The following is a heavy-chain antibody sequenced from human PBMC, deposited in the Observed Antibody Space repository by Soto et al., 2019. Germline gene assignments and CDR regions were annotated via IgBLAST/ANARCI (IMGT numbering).Heavy chain of an antibody. CDR2: IYYSGST. Sequence: QVQLQESGPGLVKPSQTLSLTCTVSGGSISSGGYYWSWIRQHPGKGLEWIGYIYYSGSTYYKPSLKSRVTISVDTSKNQFSLKLSSVTAADTAVYYCARGGYSGYGDDAFDIWGQGTMVTVSS. J-gene: IGHJ3*02. CDR1: GGSISSGGYY. D-gene: IGHD5-12*01. CDR3: ARGGYSGYGDDAFDI. V-gene: IGHV4-31*03.